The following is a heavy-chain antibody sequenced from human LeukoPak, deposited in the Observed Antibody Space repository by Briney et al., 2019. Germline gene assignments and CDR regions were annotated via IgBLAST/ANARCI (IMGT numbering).Heavy chain of an antibody. V-gene: IGHV4-4*07. Sequence: PSETLSLTCTVSGGSISSYYWSWIRQPAGKGLEWIGRIYTSGSTNYNPSLKSRVTISVDKSKNQFSLKLSSVTAADTAVYYCARVRQWLFDYWDQGTLVTVSS. CDR2: IYTSGST. D-gene: IGHD6-19*01. CDR3: ARVRQWLFDY. J-gene: IGHJ4*02. CDR1: GGSISSYY.